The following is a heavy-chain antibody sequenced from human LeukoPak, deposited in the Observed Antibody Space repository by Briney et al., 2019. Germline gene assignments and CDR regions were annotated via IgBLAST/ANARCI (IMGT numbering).Heavy chain of an antibody. D-gene: IGHD1-26*01. CDR1: GGSVSSSTYY. V-gene: IGHV4-61*01. CDR2: IYNSGST. Sequence: SETLSLTCAVSGGSVSSSTYYWNWIRQPPGKGLEWIGYIYNSGSTNYNPSFKSRLTISVDTSKNQFSLKLSSLTAADTAVYFCARDRTEIVGATLYYYYGIDVWGQGTTVTVSS. CDR3: ARDRTEIVGATLYYYYGIDV. J-gene: IGHJ6*02.